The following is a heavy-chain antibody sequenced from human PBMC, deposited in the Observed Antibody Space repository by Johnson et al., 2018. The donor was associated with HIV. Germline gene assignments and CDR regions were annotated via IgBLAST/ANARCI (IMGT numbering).Heavy chain of an antibody. CDR2: ISWNSGRI. D-gene: IGHD5-12*01. CDR1: GFTFSNVW. CDR3: AKGRGYDYDALDF. J-gene: IGHJ3*01. Sequence: EVQLVESGGGLVKPGGSLRLSCAASGFTFSNVWMSWVRQAPGKGLEWVSGISWNSGRIGYADSVKGRFTISRDNSKNTLYLQMNSLRAEDTAVYYCAKGRGYDYDALDFWGQGTMVTVSS. V-gene: IGHV3-23*04.